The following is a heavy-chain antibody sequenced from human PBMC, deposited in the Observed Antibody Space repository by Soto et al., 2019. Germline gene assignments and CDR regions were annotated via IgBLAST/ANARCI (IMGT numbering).Heavy chain of an antibody. CDR2: IKQDGSEK. CDR3: AGAKPLIVVVPAASDAFDI. CDR1: GFTFSSYW. Sequence: GGSLRLSCAASGFTFSSYWMSWVRQAPGKGLEWVANIKQDGSEKYYVDSVKGRFTISRDNAKNSLYLQMNSLRAEDTAVYYCAGAKPLIVVVPAASDAFDIWGQGTMVTVSS. J-gene: IGHJ3*02. D-gene: IGHD2-2*01. V-gene: IGHV3-7*01.